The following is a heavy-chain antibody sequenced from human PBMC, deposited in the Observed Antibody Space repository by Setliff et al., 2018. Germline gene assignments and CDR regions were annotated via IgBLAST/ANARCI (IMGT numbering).Heavy chain of an antibody. Sequence: LSLTCTVSGGSISSGSYYWSWIRQPAGKGLEWIGRIYTSGSTSYNPSLKSRVTISVDTSKNQFSLRLSSVTAADTAVYYCASMGATRDYWGQGTLVTVSS. CDR3: ASMGATRDY. V-gene: IGHV4-61*02. J-gene: IGHJ4*02. D-gene: IGHD1-26*01. CDR2: IYTSGST. CDR1: GGSISSGSYY.